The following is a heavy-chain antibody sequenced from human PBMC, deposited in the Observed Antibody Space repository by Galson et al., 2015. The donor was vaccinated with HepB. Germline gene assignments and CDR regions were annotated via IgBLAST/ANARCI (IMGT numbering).Heavy chain of an antibody. J-gene: IGHJ6*03. V-gene: IGHV6-1*01. CDR3: ARGLHLTGTTPPPPYYYYYYMDV. D-gene: IGHD1-7*01. CDR1: GDSVSSNSAA. CDR2: TYYRSKWYN. Sequence: CAISGDSVSSNSAAWNWIRQSPSRGLEWLGRTYYRSKWYNDYAVSVKSRITINPDTSKNQFSLQLNSVTPEDTAVYYCARGLHLTGTTPPPPYYYYYYMDVWGKGTTVTVSS.